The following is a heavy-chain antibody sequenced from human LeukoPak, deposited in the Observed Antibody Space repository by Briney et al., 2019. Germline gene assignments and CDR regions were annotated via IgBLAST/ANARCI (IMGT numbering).Heavy chain of an antibody. CDR1: GFTFSNYW. J-gene: IGHJ4*02. D-gene: IGHD6-19*01. V-gene: IGHV3-7*03. Sequence: GGSLRLSCAASGFTFSNYWMSWVRQAPGKGLEWVANLKQDGSEEYYVDSVKGRFTISRDNAKNSLYLQMNSLRAEDTAMYYCARSSGWRNELDYWGQGTLVTVSS. CDR2: LKQDGSEE. CDR3: ARSSGWRNELDY.